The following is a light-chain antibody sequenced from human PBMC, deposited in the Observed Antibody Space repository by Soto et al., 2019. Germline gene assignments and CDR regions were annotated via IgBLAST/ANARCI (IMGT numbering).Light chain of an antibody. CDR2: GAS. J-gene: IGKJ4*01. CDR3: QQYNNWPLT. Sequence: EIVMTQSPATLSVSPGERATLSCRASQNINNNLAWYQQKPGQGPRLLIYGASSRATGIPARFSGSESGTGFTLTISSLQSEDFAIYYCQQYNNWPLTFGGGTKVEIK. V-gene: IGKV3-15*01. CDR1: QNINNN.